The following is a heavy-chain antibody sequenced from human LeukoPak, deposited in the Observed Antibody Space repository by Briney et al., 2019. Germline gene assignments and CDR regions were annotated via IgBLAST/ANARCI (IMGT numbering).Heavy chain of an antibody. Sequence: SETLSLTCTVSGGSISSYYWSWIRQPPGKGLERIGYIYYSGSTNYNPSLKSRVTISVDTSKNQFSLKLSSVTAADTAVYYCARLWYGSSGYYLLVFDYWGQGTLVTVSS. CDR2: IYYSGST. CDR1: GGSISSYY. D-gene: IGHD3-22*01. J-gene: IGHJ4*02. CDR3: ARLWYGSSGYYLLVFDY. V-gene: IGHV4-59*08.